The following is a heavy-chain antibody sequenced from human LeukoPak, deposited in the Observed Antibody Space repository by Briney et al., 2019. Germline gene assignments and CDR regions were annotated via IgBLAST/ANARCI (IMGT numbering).Heavy chain of an antibody. Sequence: ASVKVSCKASGYTFTGYYMHWVRQAPGQGLEWMGWINPNSGGTNYAQKFQGRVTMTRDTSISTAYMELSRLRSDDTAVYYCARGMSIGSYYYYYMDVWGKGTTVTISS. V-gene: IGHV1-2*02. D-gene: IGHD3-3*02. CDR1: GYTFTGYY. CDR3: ARGMSIGSYYYYYMDV. J-gene: IGHJ6*03. CDR2: INPNSGGT.